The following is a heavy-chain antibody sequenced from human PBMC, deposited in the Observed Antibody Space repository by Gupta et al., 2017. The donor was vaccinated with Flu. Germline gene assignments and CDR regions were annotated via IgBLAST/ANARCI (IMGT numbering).Heavy chain of an antibody. V-gene: IGHV3-48*03. CDR2: ISRTAVT. CDR3: ARGHWGS. CDR1: GFTFSSYE. D-gene: IGHD3-16*01. J-gene: IGHJ5*02. Sequence: EVQLVESGGGLVQPGGSLRLSCAASGFTFSSYEFSWVRLAPGKGLEWVSYISRTAVTYNTDSVKGRFTISRDNAKNSVYLQMNNLRAEDTAFYYCARGHWGSWGQGTLVTVSS.